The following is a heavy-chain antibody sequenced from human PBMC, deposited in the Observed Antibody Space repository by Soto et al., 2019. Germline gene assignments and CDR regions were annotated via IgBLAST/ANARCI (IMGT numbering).Heavy chain of an antibody. V-gene: IGHV4-31*03. Sequence: PSETLSLTCTVSGGSISRGGYYWSWIRQHPGKGLEWIGYIYNSGSTYYNPSLKSRVTISVDTSKNQFSLKLSSVTAADTAVYYCARELGSSSWYTGYAFDIWGQGTVVTVSS. CDR1: GGSISRGGYY. CDR2: IYNSGST. J-gene: IGHJ3*02. D-gene: IGHD6-13*01. CDR3: ARELGSSSWYTGYAFDI.